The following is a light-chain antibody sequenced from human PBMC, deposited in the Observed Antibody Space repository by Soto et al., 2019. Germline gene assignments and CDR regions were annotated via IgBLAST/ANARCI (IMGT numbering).Light chain of an antibody. V-gene: IGKV3-15*01. J-gene: IGKJ1*01. Sequence: ELVMKRAPVSLSVSPGERAKLSCRASQSVSSNLAWYQQKPGQAPRLLIYGASTRATGIPARFSGSGSGTEFTLTISSLQSEDFAVYYCQQYNNWWTFGQGSKV. CDR1: QSVSSN. CDR2: GAS. CDR3: QQYNNWWT.